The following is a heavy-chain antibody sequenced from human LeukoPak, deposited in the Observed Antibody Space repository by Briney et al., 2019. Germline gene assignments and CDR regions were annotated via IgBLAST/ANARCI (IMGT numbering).Heavy chain of an antibody. D-gene: IGHD3-10*01. Sequence: SGGSLRLSCTASGFTFGDYAMSWFRQAPGKGLEWVGFIRSKAYGGTTEYAASAKGRFTISRDDSKSIAYLQMNSLKTEDTAVYYCTRAVLLWFGEFDYWGQGTLVTVSS. J-gene: IGHJ4*02. V-gene: IGHV3-49*03. CDR2: IRSKAYGGTT. CDR1: GFTFGDYA. CDR3: TRAVLLWFGEFDY.